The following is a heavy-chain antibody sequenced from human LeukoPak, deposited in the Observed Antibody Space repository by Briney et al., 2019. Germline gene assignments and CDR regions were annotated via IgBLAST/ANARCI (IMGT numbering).Heavy chain of an antibody. CDR1: GFTFSTYW. CDR3: AGSSSWNWFDP. Sequence: GGSLRLSCAASGFTFSTYWMHWVRQAPGKGLVWVSRTNSGGSSTTYADSVKGRFTVSRDNAKNTLYLQMNSLRAEDTAVYYCAGSSSWNWFDPWGQGTLVTVSS. D-gene: IGHD6-13*01. CDR2: TNSGGSST. V-gene: IGHV3-74*01. J-gene: IGHJ5*02.